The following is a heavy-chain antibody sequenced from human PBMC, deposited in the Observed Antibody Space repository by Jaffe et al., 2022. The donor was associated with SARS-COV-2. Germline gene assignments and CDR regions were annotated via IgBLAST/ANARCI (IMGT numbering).Heavy chain of an antibody. CDR1: GGSIRSSSYY. D-gene: IGHD4-17*01. V-gene: IGHV4-39*01. J-gene: IGHJ4*02. Sequence: QLQLQESGPGLVKPSETLSLTCTVSGGSIRSSSYYWGWIRQPPGEGLEWIATIYYSGRIFYNPSLESRVTISIDTSRNQFSLKMTSVTAADTAVYYCARRGAYNNPAPFDSWGPGTLVTVSS. CDR2: IYYSGRI. CDR3: ARRGAYNNPAPFDS.